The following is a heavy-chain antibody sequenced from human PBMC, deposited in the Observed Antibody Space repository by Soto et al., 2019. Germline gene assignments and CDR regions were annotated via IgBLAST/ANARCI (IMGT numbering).Heavy chain of an antibody. CDR2: ISAYNGNT. V-gene: IGHV1-18*01. Sequence: ASVKVSCKASGYTFTSYGISWVRQAPGQGLEWMGWISAYNGNTNYAQKLQGRVTMTTDTSTSTAYMELRSLRSDDTAVYYCARIVAIFGVADNYYMDGWGKGTTVTVSS. J-gene: IGHJ6*03. D-gene: IGHD3-3*01. CDR1: GYTFTSYG. CDR3: ARIVAIFGVADNYYMDG.